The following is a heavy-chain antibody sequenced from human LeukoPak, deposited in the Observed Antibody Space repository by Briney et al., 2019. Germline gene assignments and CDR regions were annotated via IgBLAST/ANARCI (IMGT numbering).Heavy chain of an antibody. CDR1: GFTFSDYY. Sequence: GGSLRLSCAASGFTFSDYYMSWVRQAPGKGLEWVSAISTSGLTYYPDSVKGRFTISRDNSKNMLYLQMNGLRAEDTALYHCARDRRFPDDIFDIWGHGTMVTVSS. D-gene: IGHD3-22*01. J-gene: IGHJ3*02. CDR2: ISTSGLT. CDR3: ARDRRFPDDIFDI. V-gene: IGHV3-23*01.